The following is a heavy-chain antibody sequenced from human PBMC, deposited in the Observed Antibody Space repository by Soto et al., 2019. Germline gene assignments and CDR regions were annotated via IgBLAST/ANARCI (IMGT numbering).Heavy chain of an antibody. J-gene: IGHJ6*02. CDR2: ISSYGSDT. Sequence: EVQLVESRGGLVLPGGSLRLSCAASGFTFSRYWMHWVRQAPGKGLVWVSRISSYGSDTHYADSVKGRFTISRDNAKNTLYLQMNSLRAEDTAVYYCASNYAYAEGYYWYGIDVWGQGTTVTVSS. D-gene: IGHD3-16*01. CDR3: ASNYAYAEGYYWYGIDV. V-gene: IGHV3-74*01. CDR1: GFTFSRYW.